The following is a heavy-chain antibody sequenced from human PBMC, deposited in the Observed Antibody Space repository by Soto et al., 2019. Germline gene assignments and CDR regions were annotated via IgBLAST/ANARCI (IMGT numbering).Heavy chain of an antibody. V-gene: IGHV1-46*01. CDR1: GYTFTSYF. J-gene: IGHJ4*02. CDR3: ASLIGVDTLRDY. Sequence: ASVKVSCKASGYTFTSYFMHWVRQAPGQGPEWMGIIDPDGGSTSYAQKFQGRVTMTTDTSTSTVYVELSSLRPEDTAVYYCASLIGVDTLRDYWGQGTLVTVSS. D-gene: IGHD3-3*01. CDR2: IDPDGGST.